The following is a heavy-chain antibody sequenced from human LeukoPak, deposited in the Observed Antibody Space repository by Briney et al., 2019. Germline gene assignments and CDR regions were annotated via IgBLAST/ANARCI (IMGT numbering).Heavy chain of an antibody. J-gene: IGHJ4*02. V-gene: IGHV1-8*01. CDR3: ARGLDFYGSSSPDFDY. CDR1: GYTFTSYD. Sequence: ASVKVSCKASGYTFTSYDINWVRQATGQGLEWMGWMNPNSGNTGYAQKFQGRVTMTRNTSISTAYMELSSLRSEDTAVYYCARGLDFYGSSSPDFDYWGQGTLVTVSS. D-gene: IGHD6-6*01. CDR2: MNPNSGNT.